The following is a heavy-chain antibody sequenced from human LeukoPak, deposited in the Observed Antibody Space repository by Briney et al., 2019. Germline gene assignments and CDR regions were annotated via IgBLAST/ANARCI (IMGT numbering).Heavy chain of an antibody. Sequence: ASVEVSCKASGYTFTSYDINWVRQATGQGLEWMGWMNPNSGNTGYAQKFQGRVTMTRNTSISTAYMELSSLRSEDTAVYYCARGLEYSSSWYRSVGYWGQGTLVTVSS. V-gene: IGHV1-8*01. CDR1: GYTFTSYD. J-gene: IGHJ4*02. CDR3: ARGLEYSSSWYRSVGY. D-gene: IGHD6-13*01. CDR2: MNPNSGNT.